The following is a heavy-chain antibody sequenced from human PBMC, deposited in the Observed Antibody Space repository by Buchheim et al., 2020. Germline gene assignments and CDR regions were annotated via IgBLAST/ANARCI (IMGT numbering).Heavy chain of an antibody. CDR1: GFTFSTYS. Sequence: EVQLVESGGGLVQPGGSLRLSCAASGFTFSTYSMNWVRQAPGEGLEWVSYISSSSCTIYYADSVKGRFTISRDNAKNLLYLQMNSLRDEDTAVYYCARDHDSSGYYYYGMDVWGQGTT. V-gene: IGHV3-48*02. D-gene: IGHD3-22*01. CDR3: ARDHDSSGYYYYGMDV. CDR2: ISSSSCTI. J-gene: IGHJ6*02.